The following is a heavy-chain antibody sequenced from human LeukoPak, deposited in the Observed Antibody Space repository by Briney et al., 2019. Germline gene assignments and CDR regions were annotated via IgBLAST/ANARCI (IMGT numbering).Heavy chain of an antibody. CDR3: AKYDNGFFYYYLDV. CDR1: GFTFSNAW. Sequence: GGSLRLSCAASGFTFSNAWMSWVRQAPGKGLEWVAGISGRGITTAYAESVEGRFTISRDNSKNTLYVQMDSLRVEDTAVYYCAKYDNGFFYYYLDVWGKGTTVTVSS. V-gene: IGHV3-23*01. CDR2: ISGRGITT. D-gene: IGHD3-22*01. J-gene: IGHJ6*03.